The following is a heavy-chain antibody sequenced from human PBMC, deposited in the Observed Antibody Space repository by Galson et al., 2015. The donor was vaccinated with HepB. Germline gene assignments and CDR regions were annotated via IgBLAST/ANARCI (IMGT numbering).Heavy chain of an antibody. CDR1: RFTFNNDW. V-gene: IGHV3-7*01. J-gene: IGHJ4*02. D-gene: IGHD1-26*01. Sequence: SLRLSCAASRFTFNNDWMHWVRQAPGAGLECVANIKPDWSVKYYVDSVKGRCTISRDNANTSLYLQMNSLRAEDTAVYYCVRAIGSNSPLWGQRTLVTVSS. CDR2: IKPDWSVK. CDR3: VRAIGSNSPL.